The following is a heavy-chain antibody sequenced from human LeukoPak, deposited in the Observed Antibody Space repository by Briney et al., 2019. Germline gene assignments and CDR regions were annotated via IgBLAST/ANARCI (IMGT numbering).Heavy chain of an antibody. CDR2: ISGSGTTT. J-gene: IGHJ4*02. V-gene: IGHV3-23*01. D-gene: IGHD2-15*01. CDR3: AKGVRPVLAATYFDY. CDR1: GFTVSSNY. Sequence: GGSLRLSCAASGFTVSSNYMSWVRQAPGKGLEWVSVISGSGTTTDYADSVKGRFTISRDNSKNTLYLQMNSLRAEDTAVYYCAKGVRPVLAATYFDYWGQGTLVTVS.